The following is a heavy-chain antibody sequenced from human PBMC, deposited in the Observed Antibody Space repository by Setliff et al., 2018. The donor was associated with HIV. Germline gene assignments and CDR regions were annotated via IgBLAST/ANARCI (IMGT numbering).Heavy chain of an antibody. CDR2: IYTSGST. CDR3: ASYSYGISDAFDI. D-gene: IGHD5-18*01. V-gene: IGHV4-61*02. CDR1: VGSISSGYYY. Sequence: LSLTCTVSVGSISSGYYYWSWIRQPAGKGLEWVGRIYTSGSTSYNPSLKSRLTISVDTSKNQFSLKLNSVTAADTAAYYCASYSYGISDAFDIWGPGTMVTVSS. J-gene: IGHJ3*02.